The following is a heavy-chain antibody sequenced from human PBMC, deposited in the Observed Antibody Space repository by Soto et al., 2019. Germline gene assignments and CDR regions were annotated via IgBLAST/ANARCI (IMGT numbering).Heavy chain of an antibody. CDR1: GFTFGNYA. CDR2: ISGGGDGT. V-gene: IGHV3-23*01. D-gene: IGHD2-15*01. CDR3: AKKGLGSLATYCSTGDCHYAFDI. Sequence: EVQLLESGGGLGQPGGSLRLSCAASGFTFGNYAMIWVRQAPGKGLEWVSTISGGGDGTYYADSVRGRFTISRENSRNTVYLQMNSLRAEDTAVYYCAKKGLGSLATYCSTGDCHYAFDIWGQGTMVTVSS. J-gene: IGHJ3*02.